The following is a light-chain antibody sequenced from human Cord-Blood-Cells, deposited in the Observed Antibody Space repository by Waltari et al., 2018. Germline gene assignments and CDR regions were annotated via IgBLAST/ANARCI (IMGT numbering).Light chain of an antibody. CDR1: SSDVGGYNY. Sequence: QSALTQPASVSGSPGQSITISCTGTSSDVGGYNYVSWYQQHPGNAPKLMIYDVSKRPSGVSNRSSGSKSVNTASLTISGLQAEDEADYYCSSDTSSSTLVFGGGTKLTVL. CDR2: DVS. V-gene: IGLV2-14*01. CDR3: SSDTSSSTLV. J-gene: IGLJ3*02.